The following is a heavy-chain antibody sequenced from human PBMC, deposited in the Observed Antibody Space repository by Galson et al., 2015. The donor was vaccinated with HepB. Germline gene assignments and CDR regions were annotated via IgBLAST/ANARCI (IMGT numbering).Heavy chain of an antibody. J-gene: IGHJ1*01. CDR3: ARSGIAAADQYFQY. V-gene: IGHV2-70*11. D-gene: IGHD6-13*01. CDR2: IYWDDDK. CDR1: GFSLNTGGMC. Sequence: PALVKPTQTLTLTCTFSGFSLNTGGMCVGWIRQPPGKALEWLARIYWDDDKYYSTSLKTRLTISKDTSKNQVVLTMTNVDPVDTATYYCARSGIAAADQYFQYWGQGTLVTVSS.